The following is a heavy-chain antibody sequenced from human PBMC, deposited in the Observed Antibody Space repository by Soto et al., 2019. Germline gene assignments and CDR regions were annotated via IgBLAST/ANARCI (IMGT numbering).Heavy chain of an antibody. D-gene: IGHD3-22*01. Sequence: SETLSLTCTVSGGSVSSGSYYWSWIRQPPGKGLEWIGYIYYSGSTNYNPSLKSRVTISVDTSKNQFSLTLSAVTAADTAMYYCSTRAYDTNGYYRFDPWGQGTLVTVSS. CDR1: GGSVSSGSYY. CDR3: STRAYDTNGYYRFDP. CDR2: IYYSGST. V-gene: IGHV4-61*01. J-gene: IGHJ5*01.